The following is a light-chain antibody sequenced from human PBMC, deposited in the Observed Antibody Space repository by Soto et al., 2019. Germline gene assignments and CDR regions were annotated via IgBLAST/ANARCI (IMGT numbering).Light chain of an antibody. V-gene: IGKV1-8*01. Sequence: AIRMTQSPSSLSASTGDRVTITCRASQGISSYLAWYQQKPGKAPKLLIYAASSLQSGVPSRFSGSGSGTDFTLTISWLQSEDFATYYCQHYYSYPRTFGQGTKVDIK. CDR3: QHYYSYPRT. CDR2: AAS. J-gene: IGKJ1*01. CDR1: QGISSY.